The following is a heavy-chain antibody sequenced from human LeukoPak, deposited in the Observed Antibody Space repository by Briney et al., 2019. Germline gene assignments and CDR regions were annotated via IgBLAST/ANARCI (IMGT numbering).Heavy chain of an antibody. J-gene: IGHJ4*02. V-gene: IGHV3-23*01. CDR3: AKEVAGTGDGYYFDY. CDR2: ISGSGGST. D-gene: IGHD6-19*01. Sequence: GGSLRLSCAASGFTFSSYGMSWVRQAPGKGLEWVSAISGSGGSTYYADSVKGRFTISRDNSKNTLYLQMNSLRAEDTAVYYCAKEVAGTGDGYYFDYWGQGTLVTVSS. CDR1: GFTFSSYG.